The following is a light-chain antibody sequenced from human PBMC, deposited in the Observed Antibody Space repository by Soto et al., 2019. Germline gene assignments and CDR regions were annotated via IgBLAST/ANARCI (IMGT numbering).Light chain of an antibody. CDR2: EVS. CDR1: SSDVGGYNY. CDR3: SSYTSSSTLV. Sequence: QSALTQPASVSGSPGQSITISCTGTSSDVGGYNYVSWYQQHPGKAPKLMIYEVSNRPSGVSNRFYGSKSGNTASLTISGLQAEHEADYYCSSYTSSSTLVFGGGTKLTV. J-gene: IGLJ3*02. V-gene: IGLV2-14*01.